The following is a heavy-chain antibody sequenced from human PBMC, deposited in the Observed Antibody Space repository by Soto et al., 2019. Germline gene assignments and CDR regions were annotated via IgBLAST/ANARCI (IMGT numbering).Heavy chain of an antibody. D-gene: IGHD3-16*02. J-gene: IGHJ5*02. V-gene: IGHV1-24*01. CDR3: ATGGDYVWGSYRSHWFDP. Sequence: ASVKVSCKASGYTFTGYYMHWVRQAPGQGLEWMGCFDPNDGETNYAQKFQGRVTMTEDTSTDTAYMGLSSLRSEDTAVYYCATGGDYVWGSYRSHWFDPWGQGTLVTVSS. CDR1: GYTFTGYY. CDR2: FDPNDGET.